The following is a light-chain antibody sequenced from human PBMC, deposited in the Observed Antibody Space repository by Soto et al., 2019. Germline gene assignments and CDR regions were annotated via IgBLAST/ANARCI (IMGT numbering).Light chain of an antibody. V-gene: IGKV3-15*01. CDR2: RTS. Sequence: EGVTTQSPATLSVSRGERATLSCRASQNVGGDLAWYQQKPGQAPRLLIYRTSTRANGTPVRFSGSGSGTEFTLTISSLQSEDFAVYYCQEYNGRSSFGQGTKVEIK. CDR3: QEYNGRSS. J-gene: IGKJ1*01. CDR1: QNVGGD.